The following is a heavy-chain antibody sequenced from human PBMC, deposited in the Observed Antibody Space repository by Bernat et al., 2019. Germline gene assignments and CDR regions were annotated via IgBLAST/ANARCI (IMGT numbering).Heavy chain of an antibody. CDR3: ASTPPQPGWELYLSVLDY. CDR1: GYTFTSYY. Sequence: QVQLVQSGAEVKKPGASVKVSCKASGYTFTSYYMHWVRQAPGQGLEWMGRIIPILGIANYAQKFQGRVTITADKSTSTAYMELSSLRSEDTAVYYCASTPPQPGWELYLSVLDYWGQGTLVTVSS. J-gene: IGHJ4*02. D-gene: IGHD1-26*01. V-gene: IGHV1-69*09. CDR2: IIPILGIA.